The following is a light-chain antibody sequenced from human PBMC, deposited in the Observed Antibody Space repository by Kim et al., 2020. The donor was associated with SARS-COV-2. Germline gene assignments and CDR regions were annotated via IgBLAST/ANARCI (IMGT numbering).Light chain of an antibody. CDR2: YNS. Sequence: SYELTQPPSVSVAPGKMAKITCGGNNVGNNIVHWYQQKPGQAPVLVISYNSVRPSGIPERLSGSNSGNTATLTISRVEAGDEADYYCQVWDSSSDDIVIFGGGTQLTVL. CDR1: NVGNNI. J-gene: IGLJ2*01. V-gene: IGLV3-21*04. CDR3: QVWDSSSDDIVI.